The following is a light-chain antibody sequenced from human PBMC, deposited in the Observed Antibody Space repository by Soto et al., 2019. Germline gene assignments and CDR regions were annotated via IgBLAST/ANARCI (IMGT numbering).Light chain of an antibody. V-gene: IGLV1-47*02. Sequence: QSVLTQPPSASGTPGQRVTISCSGSSSNIGSNYVYWYQQLPGTAPKLLIYTNDQRPSGVPDRFSGSKSGTSASLAISGLRYEDDADYYCASWDDSLRGWVFCGGPKVTVL. CDR2: TND. CDR1: SSNIGSNY. J-gene: IGLJ3*02. CDR3: ASWDDSLRGWV.